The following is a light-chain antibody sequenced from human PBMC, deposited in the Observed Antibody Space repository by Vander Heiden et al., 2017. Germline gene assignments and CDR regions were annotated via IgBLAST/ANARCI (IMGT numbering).Light chain of an antibody. J-gene: IGKJ1*01. CDR1: QSVLKNSNNKNY. CDR2: WAS. CDR3: HQYYTTPRT. V-gene: IGKV4-1*01. Sequence: DIGMNQSPDPLAGVLGERATINCKSSQSVLKNSNNKNYLSWYQVKPGQPPKLLIYWASTRESGVPDRFSGSESGTDFSLTISSLQAEDVAVYYCHQYYTTPRTFGQGTKLEI.